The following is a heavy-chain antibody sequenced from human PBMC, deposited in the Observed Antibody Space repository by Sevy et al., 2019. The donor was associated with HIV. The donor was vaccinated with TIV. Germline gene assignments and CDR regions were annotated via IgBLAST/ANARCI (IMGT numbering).Heavy chain of an antibody. CDR1: GYSFTTYW. CDR2: IYPGDSDT. V-gene: IGHV5-51*01. J-gene: IGHJ4*02. CDR3: ARIYSSTCYFEY. Sequence: GESLKISCKGSGYSFTTYWIGWVRQMPGKGLEWMGIIYPGDSDTKYSPSFQGQVTFSADMSTSTAYLQWRSLKASDTAIYFCARIYSSTCYFEYWGQGTQVTVSS. D-gene: IGHD6-13*01.